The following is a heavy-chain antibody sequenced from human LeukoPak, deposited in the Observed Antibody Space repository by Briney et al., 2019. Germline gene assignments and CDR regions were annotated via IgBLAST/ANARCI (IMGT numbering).Heavy chain of an antibody. CDR2: ISSSSSYI. CDR1: GFTFSSYS. CDR3: ARASVLIAAAPFDY. Sequence: GGSLRLSCAASGFTFSSYSMNWVHQAPGKGLEWVSSISSSSSYIYYADSVKGRFTISRDNAKNSLYLQMNSLRAEDTAVYYCARASVLIAAAPFDYWGQGTLVTVSS. J-gene: IGHJ4*02. V-gene: IGHV3-21*01. D-gene: IGHD6-13*01.